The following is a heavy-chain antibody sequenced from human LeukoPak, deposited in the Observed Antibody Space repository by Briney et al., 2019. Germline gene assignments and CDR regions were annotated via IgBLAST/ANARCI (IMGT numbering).Heavy chain of an antibody. CDR1: GGSISSYY. J-gene: IGHJ4*02. V-gene: IGHV4-59*01. Sequence: SETLSLTCTVSGGSISSYYWSWIRQPPGKGLEWIGYIYYSGSTNYNPSLKSRVTISVDTSKNQSSLKLSSVTAADTAVYYCAXXXFHAPPYLDYWGQGTLVTVSS. CDR2: IYYSGST. CDR3: AXXXFHAPPYLDY.